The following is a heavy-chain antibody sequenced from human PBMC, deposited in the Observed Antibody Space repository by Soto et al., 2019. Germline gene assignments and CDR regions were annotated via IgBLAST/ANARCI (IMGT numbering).Heavy chain of an antibody. CDR3: ARELAIAAADDAFDI. D-gene: IGHD6-13*01. V-gene: IGHV3-21*01. CDR1: GFTFSSYS. J-gene: IGHJ3*02. Sequence: GGSLRLSCAASGFTFSSYSMNWVRQAPGKGLEWVSSISSSSYIYYADSVKGRFTISRDNAKNSLYLQMNSLRAEDTAVYYCARELAIAAADDAFDIWGQGTMVTVSS. CDR2: ISSSSYI.